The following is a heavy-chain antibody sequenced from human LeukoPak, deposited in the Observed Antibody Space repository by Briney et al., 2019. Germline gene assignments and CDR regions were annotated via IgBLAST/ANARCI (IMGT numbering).Heavy chain of an antibody. D-gene: IGHD6-13*01. CDR1: GFTFSSYS. CDR2: ISYASSTI. CDR3: ARVAASSSWSIPDY. V-gene: IGHV3-48*01. J-gene: IGHJ4*02. Sequence: GGSLRLSCAASGFTFSSYSMNWVRQAPGKGLEWVSYISYASSTIYYADSVKGRFTISRDNAKNSLYLQMNSLRVEDTAVYYCARVAASSSWSIPDYWGQGTLVTVSS.